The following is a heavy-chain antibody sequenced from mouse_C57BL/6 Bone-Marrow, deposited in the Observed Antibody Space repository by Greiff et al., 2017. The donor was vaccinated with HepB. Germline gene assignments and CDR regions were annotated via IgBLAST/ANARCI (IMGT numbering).Heavy chain of an antibody. CDR2: IYPRSGNT. J-gene: IGHJ4*01. V-gene: IGHV1-81*01. D-gene: IGHD2-10*02. Sequence: QVQLQQSGAELARPGASVKLSCKASGYTFTSYGISWVKQRTGQGLEWIGEIYPRSGNTYYNEKFKGKATLTADKSSSTAYMELRSLTSEDAAVYFCASPYGSYAMDYWGQGTSVTVSS. CDR3: ASPYGSYAMDY. CDR1: GYTFTSYG.